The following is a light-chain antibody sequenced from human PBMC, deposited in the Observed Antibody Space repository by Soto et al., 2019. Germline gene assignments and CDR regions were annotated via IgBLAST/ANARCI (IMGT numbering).Light chain of an antibody. CDR3: QSYDSNTPGV. Sequence: NFMLTQPHSVSESPGKTVTISCTRSSGNIASNFVHWYQQRPGSAPTTVIYENKQRPSGVPDRFSGSIDSSSNSASLIISGLKTEDEADCYCQSYDSNTPGVFGGGTKVTVL. V-gene: IGLV6-57*03. CDR2: ENK. CDR1: SGNIASNF. J-gene: IGLJ3*02.